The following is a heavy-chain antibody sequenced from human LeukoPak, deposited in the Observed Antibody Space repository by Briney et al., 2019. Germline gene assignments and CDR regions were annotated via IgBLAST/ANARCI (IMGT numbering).Heavy chain of an antibody. D-gene: IGHD3-22*01. CDR1: GYTFTSYY. V-gene: IGHV1-46*01. CDR3: ARDPPFIKGSGYAAGYFDY. CDR2: INPSGGST. Sequence: ASVKVSCKASGYTFTSYYMHWVRQAPGQGLEWMGIINPSGGSTSDAQKFQGRVTMTRDSSMRTVYVELSSLRSEDTAVYYCARDPPFIKGSGYAAGYFDYWGQGSLVTVSS. J-gene: IGHJ4*02.